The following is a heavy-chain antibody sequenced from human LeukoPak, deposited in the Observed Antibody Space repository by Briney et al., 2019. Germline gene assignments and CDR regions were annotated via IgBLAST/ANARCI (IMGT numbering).Heavy chain of an antibody. CDR2: VSPYNGKT. V-gene: IGHV1-18*01. Sequence: ASVKVSCKASGGTFSSYAISWLQQAPGQGLDWMEWVSPYNGKTNYAQILQDRVTMTTEASTSKVYMVLRSLRSDDTALYYCARGDTFLPTHYLEPCGQGTLVTVSS. D-gene: IGHD2/OR15-2a*01. J-gene: IGHJ5*02. CDR3: ARGDTFLPTHYLEP. CDR1: GGTFSSYA.